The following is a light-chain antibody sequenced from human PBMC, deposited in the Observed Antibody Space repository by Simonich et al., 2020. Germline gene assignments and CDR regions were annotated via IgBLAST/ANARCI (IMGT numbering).Light chain of an antibody. CDR1: SGSIASNY. Sequence: NFMLTQPHSVSESPGKTVTISCTRSSGSIASNYVQWYQHRPGSSPTTVIYEDNQRPSGVPDRFSGSIDSSSNSASLTISGTKTEDEADYYCQSYDSSNWVFGGGTKLTVL. CDR3: QSYDSSNWV. V-gene: IGLV6-57*01. CDR2: EDN. J-gene: IGLJ3*02.